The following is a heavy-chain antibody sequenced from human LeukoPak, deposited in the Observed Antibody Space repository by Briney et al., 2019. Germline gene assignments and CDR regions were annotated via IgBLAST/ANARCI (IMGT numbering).Heavy chain of an antibody. Sequence: ASVKVSCKASGYTFTGYYMHWVRQAPGQGLEWMGWINPNSGGTNYAQKFQGRVTMTRDTSISTAYMELSRLRSDDTAVYYCARGESITTIEWGKSPIDYWGQGTLVTVSS. D-gene: IGHD3-22*01. CDR3: ARGESITTIEWGKSPIDY. CDR1: GYTFTGYY. V-gene: IGHV1-2*02. CDR2: INPNSGGT. J-gene: IGHJ4*02.